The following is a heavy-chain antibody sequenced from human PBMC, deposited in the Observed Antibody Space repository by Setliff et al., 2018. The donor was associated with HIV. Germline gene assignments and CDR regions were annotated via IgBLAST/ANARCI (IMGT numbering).Heavy chain of an antibody. J-gene: IGHJ6*03. V-gene: IGHV4-59*13. Sequence: SETLSLTCTVSGVSISDYYWSWIRQPPGKGLEWSGYIYFSGSTNYNPSLKSRVTMSLDTSKSQFSLKLSSVTAADTAVYYCARDRVHNPSYNFWSGPTNYYYYMDVWGKGTTVTVSS. CDR1: GVSISDYY. CDR2: IYFSGST. CDR3: ARDRVHNPSYNFWSGPTNYYYYMDV. D-gene: IGHD3-3*01.